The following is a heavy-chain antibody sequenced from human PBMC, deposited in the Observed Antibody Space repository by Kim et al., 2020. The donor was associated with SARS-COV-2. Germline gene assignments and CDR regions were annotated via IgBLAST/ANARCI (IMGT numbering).Heavy chain of an antibody. J-gene: IGHJ5*02. CDR3: ARLGGKVSSLGS. CDR2: IHQDGSDK. D-gene: IGHD7-27*01. CDR1: GFTFSSYW. Sequence: GGSLRLSCVASGFTFSSYWMSWVRQAPGKGLEWVANIHQDGSDKYYLDSLKGRFTISRDNTKNSLFLQMDSLRVEDTGVYYCARLGGKVSSLGSWGQGAL. V-gene: IGHV3-7*01.